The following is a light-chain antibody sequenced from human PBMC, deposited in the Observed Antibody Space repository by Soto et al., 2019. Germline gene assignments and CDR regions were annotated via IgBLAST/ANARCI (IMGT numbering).Light chain of an antibody. CDR1: QSVSSN. J-gene: IGKJ2*01. CDR2: GAS. CDR3: QQYNNWPPYT. V-gene: IGKV3-15*01. Sequence: EIVMTQSPATLSVSPGERATLSCSASQSVSSNLAWYQQKPGQAPRLLIYGASTRATGIPARFSGSASGTEFTLTISSLPSEDFAVYYCQQYNNWPPYTFGQGTKLEIK.